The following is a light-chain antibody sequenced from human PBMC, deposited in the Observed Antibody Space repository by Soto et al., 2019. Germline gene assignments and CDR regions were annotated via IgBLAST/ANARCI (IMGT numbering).Light chain of an antibody. V-gene: IGKV3-20*01. CDR3: QQYGSSRT. J-gene: IGKJ1*01. Sequence: VVSQSPCTLSLSPGERATLSCRASQSVSSSYLAWYQQKPGQAPRLLIYGASSRATGIPDRFSGSGSGTDFTLTISRLEPEDFAVYYCQQYGSSRTFGQRTKVDIK. CDR1: QSVSSSY. CDR2: GAS.